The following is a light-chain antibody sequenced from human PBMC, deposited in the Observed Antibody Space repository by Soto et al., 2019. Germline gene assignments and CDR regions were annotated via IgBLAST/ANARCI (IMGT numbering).Light chain of an antibody. CDR3: LSYTGSDTLGV. Sequence: SALTQPASVSGSPGQSITISCTGTGSDVGAYSYVSWYQHHPGKAPKLIIYEVFNRPSGVSDRFSGSKSGNTASLTISGLQAEDEADYYCLSYTGSDTLGVFGTGTKLTVL. CDR1: GSDVGAYSY. CDR2: EVF. V-gene: IGLV2-14*01. J-gene: IGLJ1*01.